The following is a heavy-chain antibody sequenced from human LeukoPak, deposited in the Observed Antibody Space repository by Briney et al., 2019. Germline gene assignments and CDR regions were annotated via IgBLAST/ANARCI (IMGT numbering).Heavy chain of an antibody. J-gene: IGHJ5*02. CDR1: GFKFWNNG. CDR3: ARDPVPGSYRSSWYDP. D-gene: IGHD6-13*01. V-gene: IGHV3-33*01. CDR2: IWYDGSHE. Sequence: PGRSLRLSCAASGFKFWNNGMHWVRQAPGKGLEWVAAIWYDGSHEFYADSVKGRFTISRDNAKNSLYLQMNSLRAEDTAVYYCARDPVPGSYRSSWYDPWGQGTLVTVSS.